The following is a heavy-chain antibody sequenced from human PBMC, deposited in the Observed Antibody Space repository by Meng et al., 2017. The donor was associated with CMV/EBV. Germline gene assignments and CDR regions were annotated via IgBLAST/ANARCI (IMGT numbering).Heavy chain of an antibody. J-gene: IGHJ4*02. CDR1: GGTFSSYA. V-gene: IGHV1-2*06. CDR3: ARASESNN. Sequence: SVKVSCKASGGTFSSYAISWVRQPPGQGLEWMGRINPNSGGTNYAQKFQGRVTLTRNTSINTAYLELSSLRSDDTAVYYCARASESNNWGQGTLVTVSS. CDR2: INPNSGGT.